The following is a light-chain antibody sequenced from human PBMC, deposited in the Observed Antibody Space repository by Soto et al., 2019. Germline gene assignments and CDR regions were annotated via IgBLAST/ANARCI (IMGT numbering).Light chain of an antibody. CDR1: QRISTY. CDR3: QQIYSAPLT. V-gene: IGKV1-39*01. CDR2: DAS. J-gene: IGKJ4*01. Sequence: DIQMTQSPSSLSASVGDRVTITCRASQRISTYLNWYQQKPGNAPKLLIYDASRLQSGVPSRFSGSGSETEFTLSISSLQPEDFATYFCQQIYSAPLTFGGGTKVDIK.